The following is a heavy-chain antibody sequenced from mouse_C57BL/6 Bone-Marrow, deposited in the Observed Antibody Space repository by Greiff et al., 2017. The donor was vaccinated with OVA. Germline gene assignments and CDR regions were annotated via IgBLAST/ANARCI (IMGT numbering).Heavy chain of an antibody. V-gene: IGHV1-55*01. CDR3: ARKGLVYGGRCDY. Sequence: VQLQQPGAELVKPGASVKMSCKASGYTFTSYWITWVKQRPGQGLEWIGDIYPGSGSTNYNEKFKSKATLTVDTSYSTAYMQLSSLTSEDSAVYSSARKGLVYGGRCDYWGQGTPVTVSA. D-gene: IGHD6-2*01. CDR1: GYTFTSYW. CDR2: IYPGSGST. J-gene: IGHJ3*01.